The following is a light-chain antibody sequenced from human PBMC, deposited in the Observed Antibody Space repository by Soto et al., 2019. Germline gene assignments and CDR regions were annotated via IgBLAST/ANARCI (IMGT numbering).Light chain of an antibody. J-gene: IGKJ3*01. CDR2: AAS. Sequence: DIQMTQSPSSLSASVGDRVTITCRASQSISSYLNWYQQKPGKAPKLLIYAASSLQSGVPSRFSGSGSGTDFTLTISSLQPEDFATYYCQQSYSTSPITFGPRTKVDIK. V-gene: IGKV1-39*01. CDR1: QSISSY. CDR3: QQSYSTSPIT.